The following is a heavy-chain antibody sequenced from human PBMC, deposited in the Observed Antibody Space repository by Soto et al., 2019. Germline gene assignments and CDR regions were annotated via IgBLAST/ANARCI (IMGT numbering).Heavy chain of an antibody. CDR3: ARMSRGAAAAFDD. V-gene: IGHV4-59*01. CDR1: GGTISSYY. J-gene: IGHJ4*01. D-gene: IGHD6-13*01. CDR2: IYYTGTT. Sequence: SETLSLTYTVSGGTISSYYWSWNRQPPGKGLEWIGYIYYTGTTNYNPSLKSRVTISVDTSKNQFSLNLSSVTAADTAVYYCARMSRGAAAAFDDWGHGTLVTVSS.